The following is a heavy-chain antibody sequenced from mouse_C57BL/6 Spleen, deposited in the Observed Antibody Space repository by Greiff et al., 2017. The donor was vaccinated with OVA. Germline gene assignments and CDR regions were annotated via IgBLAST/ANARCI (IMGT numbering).Heavy chain of an antibody. CDR2: INPNYGTT. V-gene: IGHV1-39*01. Sequence: EVKLQESGPELVKPGASVKISCKASGYSFTDYNMNWVKQSNGKSLEWIGVINPNYGTTSYNQKFKGKATLTVDQSSSTAYMQLNSLTSEDSAVYYCASPSIYYDYEDYAMDYWGQGTSVTVSS. D-gene: IGHD2-4*01. CDR1: GYSFTDYN. CDR3: ASPSIYYDYEDYAMDY. J-gene: IGHJ4*01.